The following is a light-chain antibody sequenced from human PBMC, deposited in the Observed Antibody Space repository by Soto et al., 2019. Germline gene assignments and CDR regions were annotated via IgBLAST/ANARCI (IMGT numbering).Light chain of an antibody. V-gene: IGKV3-15*01. Sequence: EIVMTQSPATLSVSPGGRATLSCRASQSVKTYLAWYQQRPGQPPRLLIYGASTRATGIPARFSGSGSGTEFSLTISSLQSEDFAVYCCQQYNTWPPKYTFGQGTKLEIK. CDR2: GAS. CDR3: QQYNTWPPKYT. J-gene: IGKJ2*01. CDR1: QSVKTY.